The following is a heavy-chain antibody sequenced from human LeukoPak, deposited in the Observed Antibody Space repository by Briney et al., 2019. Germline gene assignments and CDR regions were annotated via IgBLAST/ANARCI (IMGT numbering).Heavy chain of an antibody. V-gene: IGHV3-74*01. CDR1: GLTFSNYW. D-gene: IGHD4-17*01. CDR3: AKGGATVIDY. CDR2: INSDGSST. J-gene: IGHJ4*02. Sequence: GGSLRLSCAASGLTFSNYWMHWVRQAPGKGLVWVSRINSDGSSTTSADSVKGRFAISRDNAKNTLYLQMNSLRAEDTAVYYCAKGGATVIDYWGQGTLVTVSS.